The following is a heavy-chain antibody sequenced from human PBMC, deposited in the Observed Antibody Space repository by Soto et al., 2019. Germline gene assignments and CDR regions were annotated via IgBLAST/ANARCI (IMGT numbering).Heavy chain of an antibody. V-gene: IGHV3-23*01. CDR3: AKMSLRPNAFDF. CDR1: GFTFSTYA. Sequence: GGSLRLSCAASGFTFSTYAMSWVRQAPGKGLEWVSTISGSGGSTYYADSVKGRFTISRDNSKNTLYLQMNSLRAEDTAVYYCAKMSLRPNAFDFWGNGTMVTGSS. J-gene: IGHJ3*01. D-gene: IGHD4-17*01. CDR2: ISGSGGST.